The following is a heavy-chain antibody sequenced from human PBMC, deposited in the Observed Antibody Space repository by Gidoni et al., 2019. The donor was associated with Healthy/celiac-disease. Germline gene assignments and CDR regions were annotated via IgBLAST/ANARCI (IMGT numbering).Heavy chain of an antibody. Sequence: SLTCAVYGGSFTGYYWSWIRQPPVKGLEWIGEINHGGSTNYNPSLKSRVTISVDTSKNQFSLKLSCVTAADTAVYYCARVGKGYYDSSGYLPFDYWGQGTLVTVSS. V-gene: IGHV4-34*01. CDR1: GGSFTGYY. CDR3: ARVGKGYYDSSGYLPFDY. J-gene: IGHJ4*02. CDR2: INHGGST. D-gene: IGHD3-22*01.